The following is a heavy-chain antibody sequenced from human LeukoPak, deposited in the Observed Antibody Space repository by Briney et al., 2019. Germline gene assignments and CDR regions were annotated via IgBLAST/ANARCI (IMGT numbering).Heavy chain of an antibody. D-gene: IGHD3-22*01. CDR2: IYYSGST. J-gene: IGHJ4*02. CDR1: GGSISSYY. CDR3: AREADYYDSSGYYSYVDY. Sequence: SETLSLTCTVSGGSISSYYWSWIRQPPGKGLEWIGYIYYSGSTNYNPSLKSRVTISVDTSKNQFSLKLSSVTAADTAVYYCAREADYYDSSGYYSYVDYWGQGTLVTISS. V-gene: IGHV4-59*01.